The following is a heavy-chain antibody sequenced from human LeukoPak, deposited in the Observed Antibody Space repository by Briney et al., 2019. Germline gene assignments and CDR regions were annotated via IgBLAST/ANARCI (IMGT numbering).Heavy chain of an antibody. CDR3: AKDFGFGDCFDY. Sequence: GGSLRLSCAGSGFTFSNYGLHWVRQAPGKGLEWVAFMSYDGTHKYYADSARGRFTISRDNSKNTLFLQMNSLRTEDTAVYYCAKDFGFGDCFDYWGQGTVVTVSS. CDR1: GFTFSNYG. V-gene: IGHV3-30*18. CDR2: MSYDGTHK. D-gene: IGHD3-10*01. J-gene: IGHJ4*02.